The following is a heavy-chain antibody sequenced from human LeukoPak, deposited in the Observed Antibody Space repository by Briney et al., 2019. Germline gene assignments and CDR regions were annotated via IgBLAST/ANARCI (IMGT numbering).Heavy chain of an antibody. CDR2: IYYSGST. D-gene: IGHD3-22*01. V-gene: IGHV4-30-4*01. J-gene: IGHJ4*02. CDR1: GGSISSGDYY. CDR3: ARGRGRWYYYDSSGYYFFDY. Sequence: SETLSLTCTVSGGSISSGDYYWSWIRQPPGKGLEWIGYIYYSGSTYYNPSLKSRVTISVDTSKNQFSLKLSSVTAADTAVYYCARGRGRWYYYDSSGYYFFDYWGQGTLVTVSS.